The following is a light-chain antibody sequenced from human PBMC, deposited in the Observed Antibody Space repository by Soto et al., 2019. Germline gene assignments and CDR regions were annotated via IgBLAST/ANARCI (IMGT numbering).Light chain of an antibody. CDR3: QQDYNLPT. Sequence: EIVLTQSPGTLSVTKGERATLSCRASESLSTNQLAWYQQKPGQAPRLLIYGASSRATGIADRFSGSGSGTDFTLTISRLEPEDFAVYYCQQDYNLPTFGGGTKVDIK. CDR2: GAS. V-gene: IGKV3-20*01. CDR1: ESLSTNQ. J-gene: IGKJ4*01.